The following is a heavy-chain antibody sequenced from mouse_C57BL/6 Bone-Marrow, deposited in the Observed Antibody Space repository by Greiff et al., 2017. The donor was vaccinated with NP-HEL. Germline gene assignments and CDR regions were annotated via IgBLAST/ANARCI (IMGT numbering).Heavy chain of an antibody. V-gene: IGHV1-74*01. CDR3: AIRDYSNYDYYYAMDY. J-gene: IGHJ4*01. D-gene: IGHD2-5*01. CDR1: GYTFTSYW. CDR2: IHPSDSDT. Sequence: QVQLKQPGAELVKPGASVKVSCKASGYTFTSYWMHWVKQRPGQGLEWIGRIHPSDSDTNYNQKFKGKATLTVDKSSSTAYMQLSSLTSEDSAVYYCAIRDYSNYDYYYAMDYWGQGTSVTVSS.